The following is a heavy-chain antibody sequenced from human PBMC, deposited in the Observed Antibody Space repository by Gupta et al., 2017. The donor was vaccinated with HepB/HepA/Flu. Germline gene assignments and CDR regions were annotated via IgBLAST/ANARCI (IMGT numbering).Heavy chain of an antibody. CDR2: IYWDDDK. V-gene: IGHV2-5*02. D-gene: IGHD3-10*01. J-gene: IGHJ4*02. CDR3: AHLNYYASGTFFENAYYFDF. Sequence: QITLKESGPTLMKPTQTLTLTCTFSGFSLSTTGVGVGWIRQPPGKALEWLALIYWDDDKRYSPALKSRLTINKDTSKNQVVLTMANMYPVDTATYYCAHLNYYASGTFFENAYYFDFWGQGTLVTVSS. CDR1: GFSLSTTGVG.